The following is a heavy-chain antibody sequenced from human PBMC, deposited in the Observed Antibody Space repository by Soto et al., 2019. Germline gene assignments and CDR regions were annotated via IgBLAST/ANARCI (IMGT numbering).Heavy chain of an antibody. CDR2: IDWDDDK. V-gene: IGHV2-70*01. CDR1: SGMC. Sequence: SGMCVSWIRQPPGKALEWLALIDWDDDKYYSTSLKTRLTISKDTSKNQVVLTMTNMDPVDTATYYCARLNEAYYGMDVWGQGTTVTVSS. J-gene: IGHJ6*02. CDR3: ARLNEAYYGMDV. D-gene: IGHD1-1*01.